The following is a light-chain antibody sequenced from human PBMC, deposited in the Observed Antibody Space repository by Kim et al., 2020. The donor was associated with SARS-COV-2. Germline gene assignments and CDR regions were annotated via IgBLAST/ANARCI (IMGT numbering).Light chain of an antibody. CDR2: DVS. Sequence: QSALTQPASVSGSPGQSITISCTGTSSDVGGYNYVSWYQQHPGKAPKLMIYDVSKRPSGVSNRFSGSKSDNTASLTISGLQAEDEADYYCSSYTSSSTWVFGGGTQLTVL. CDR1: SSDVGGYNY. J-gene: IGLJ3*02. CDR3: SSYTSSSTWV. V-gene: IGLV2-14*01.